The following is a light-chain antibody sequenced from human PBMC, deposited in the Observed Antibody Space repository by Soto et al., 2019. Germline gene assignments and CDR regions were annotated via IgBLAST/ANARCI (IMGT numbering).Light chain of an antibody. CDR2: EVT. Sequence: QSALTRPASVSGSPGQSITISCTGTSSDVGAYNFVSWYQHHPGRAPKVIIYEVTIRPSGVSNRFSGSKSGNTASLTISGLQAEDEADYYCSSYTTSAPYVFGSGTKLTVL. CDR1: SSDVGAYNF. CDR3: SSYTTSAPYV. J-gene: IGLJ1*01. V-gene: IGLV2-14*01.